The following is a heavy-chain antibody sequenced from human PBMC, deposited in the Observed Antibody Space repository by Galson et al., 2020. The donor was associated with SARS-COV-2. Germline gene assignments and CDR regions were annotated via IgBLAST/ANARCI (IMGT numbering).Heavy chain of an antibody. J-gene: IGHJ6*02. CDR1: GYTFTSYG. Sequence: SEKVPYQASGYTFTSYGLSWVRQAPGQGLAWMGWISAYNGNTNYAQKLQGRVTMTTDTSTSTAYMELRSLRSDDTAVYYCARETVSGLLWCARGGGMDVWGQGTTVTVSS. D-gene: IGHD3-10*01. CDR2: ISAYNGNT. V-gene: IGHV1-18*01. CDR3: ARETVSGLLWCARGGGMDV.